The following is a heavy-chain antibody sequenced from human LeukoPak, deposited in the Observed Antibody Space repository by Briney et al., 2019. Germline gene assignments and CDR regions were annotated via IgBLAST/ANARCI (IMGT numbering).Heavy chain of an antibody. J-gene: IGHJ4*02. D-gene: IGHD3-3*01. CDR1: GFTFSSYG. V-gene: IGHV3-30*02. CDR3: ANALPGGDYDFWSGPDY. Sequence: GGSLRLSCAASGFTFSSYGMHWVRQAPGKGLEWVAFIRYDGSNKYYADSVKGRFTISRDNSKNTLYLQKNSLRAEDTAVYYCANALPGGDYDFWSGPDYWGQGTLVTVSS. CDR2: IRYDGSNK.